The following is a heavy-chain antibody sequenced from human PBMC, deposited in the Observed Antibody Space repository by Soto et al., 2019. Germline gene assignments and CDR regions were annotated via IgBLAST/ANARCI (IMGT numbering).Heavy chain of an antibody. CDR3: ARGGGITLD. V-gene: IGHV4-59*01. Sequence: QVQLQESGPGLVKPSETLSLTCTVSGGSISSYYWSWIRQPPGKGLEWIGYIYYSGSTNYNPSLKXRXTXXVDTSKNQFSLKLSSVTAADTAVYYCARGGGITLDWGQGTLVTVSS. CDR2: IYYSGST. J-gene: IGHJ4*02. D-gene: IGHD3-10*01. CDR1: GGSISSYY.